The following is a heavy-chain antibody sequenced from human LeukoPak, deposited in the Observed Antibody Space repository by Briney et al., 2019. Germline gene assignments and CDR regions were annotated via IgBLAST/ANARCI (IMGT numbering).Heavy chain of an antibody. V-gene: IGHV3-9*03. CDR2: ISWNSGSI. D-gene: IGHD4-23*01. CDR3: AKDASPYGGKGHSYYFDY. Sequence: GRSLRLSCAASGFTFDGYAMHWVRQAPGKGLEWVSGISWNSGSIGYADSVKGRFTISRDNAKNSLYLQMNSLRAEDMALYYCAKDASPYGGKGHSYYFDYWGQGTLVTVSS. CDR1: GFTFDGYA. J-gene: IGHJ4*02.